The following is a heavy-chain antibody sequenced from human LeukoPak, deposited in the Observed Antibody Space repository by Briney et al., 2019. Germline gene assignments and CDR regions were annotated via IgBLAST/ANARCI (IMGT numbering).Heavy chain of an antibody. CDR2: IYSGGST. CDR3: ARDPPQTTVTTRQYWFDP. CDR1: GFTVSSNY. D-gene: IGHD4-17*01. V-gene: IGHV3-53*01. Sequence: GGSLRLSCAASGFTVSSNYMSWVRQAPGKGLEWVSVIYSGGSTYYADSVKGRFTISRDNSKNTLYLQMNSLRAEDTAVYYCARDPPQTTVTTRQYWFDPWGQGTLVTVSS. J-gene: IGHJ5*02.